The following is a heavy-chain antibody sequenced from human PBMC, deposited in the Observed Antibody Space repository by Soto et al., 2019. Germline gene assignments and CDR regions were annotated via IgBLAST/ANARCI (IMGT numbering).Heavy chain of an antibody. Sequence: EVQLVESGGVVIQPGGSLRLSCAASGFTFDDYTMHCVRQAPGKVLEWVSLINWDGDGTSYADSVKGRFTISRDNSKNSLYLQMNSLRTEDTALYYCAKDFGKLDRRYFDYWGQGTLVTVSS. CDR3: AKDFGKLDRRYFDY. J-gene: IGHJ4*02. CDR2: INWDGDGT. D-gene: IGHD1-1*01. CDR1: GFTFDDYT. V-gene: IGHV3-43*01.